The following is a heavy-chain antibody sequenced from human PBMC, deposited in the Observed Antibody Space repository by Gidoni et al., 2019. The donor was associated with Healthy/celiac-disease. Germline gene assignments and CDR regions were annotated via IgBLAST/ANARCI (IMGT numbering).Heavy chain of an antibody. CDR3: ARGRDYYGSGSYYRDLRAALPAYYFDY. CDR2: INHSGST. J-gene: IGHJ4*02. CDR1: GGSFSGYY. Sequence: QVQLQQWGAGLLKPSETLSLTCAVYGGSFSGYYWSWIRQPPGKGLEWIGEINHSGSTNYNPSLKSRVTISVDTSKNQFSLKLSSVTAADTAVYYCARGRDYYGSGSYYRDLRAALPAYYFDYWGQGTLVTVSS. V-gene: IGHV4-34*01. D-gene: IGHD3-10*01.